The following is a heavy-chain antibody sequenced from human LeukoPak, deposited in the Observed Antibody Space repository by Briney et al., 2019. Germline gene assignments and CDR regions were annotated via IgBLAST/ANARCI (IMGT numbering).Heavy chain of an antibody. CDR1: GYTFTSYG. Sequence: ASVKVSCKASGYTFTSYGIIWVRQAPGQGLEWMGWISSYNGNTNYAQKIQGRVTMTTDASTSTAYMELRSLRSDDTAIYYCAKNGDRGAYRTGGTCYPYFYYYMDVWGKGTTVTI. CDR3: AKNGDRGAYRTGGTCYPYFYYYMDV. D-gene: IGHD2-15*01. V-gene: IGHV1-18*01. J-gene: IGHJ6*03. CDR2: ISSYNGNT.